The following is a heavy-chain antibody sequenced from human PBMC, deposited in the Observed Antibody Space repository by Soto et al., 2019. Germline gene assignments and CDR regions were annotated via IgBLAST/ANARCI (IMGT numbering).Heavy chain of an antibody. V-gene: IGHV3-23*01. D-gene: IGHD6-13*01. CDR1: GFTFSNYA. J-gene: IGHJ4*02. CDR3: AKGSANSRPYYFDY. CDR2: ITGSGGDT. Sequence: PGGSLRLSCAASGFTFSNYAMSWVRQTPGKGLEWVSAITGSGGDTFHADSVKGRFTISRDNTKSTLYLQMNRLRAEDTAVYYCAKGSANSRPYYFDYWGQGTLVTVSS.